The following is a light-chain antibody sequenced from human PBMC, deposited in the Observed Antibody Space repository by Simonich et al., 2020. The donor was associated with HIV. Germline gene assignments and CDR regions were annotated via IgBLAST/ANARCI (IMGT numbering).Light chain of an antibody. CDR2: VAS. CDR1: QSISRY. J-gene: IGKJ1*01. Sequence: DIQMTQSPSSLSASVGDRVTITCRASQSISRYLNWYQRKRGKAPKLLIYVASSLPIGVPSRFSGSGSGTDFTLTISSLQPEDFATYYCQQSFSSPWTFGQGTKVAIK. CDR3: QQSFSSPWT. V-gene: IGKV1-39*01.